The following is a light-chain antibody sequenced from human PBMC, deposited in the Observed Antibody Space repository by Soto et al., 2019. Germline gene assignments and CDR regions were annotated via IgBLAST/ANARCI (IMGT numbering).Light chain of an antibody. CDR2: DVS. CDR1: SSDVGGYNY. J-gene: IGLJ1*01. CDR3: NSYTSSSTYV. Sequence: QSVLTQPASVSGSPGQSITISCTGTSSDVGGYNYVSWYQHHPGEAPKVMIYDVSNRPSGTSNRFSGSKSGNTASLTISGLQAEDEADYYCNSYTSSSTYVFGTGTKLTVL. V-gene: IGLV2-14*03.